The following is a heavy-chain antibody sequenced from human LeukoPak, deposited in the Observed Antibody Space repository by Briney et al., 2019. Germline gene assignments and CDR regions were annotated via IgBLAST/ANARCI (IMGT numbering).Heavy chain of an antibody. V-gene: IGHV1-18*01. CDR3: ARGTVTTGGYYYYYMDV. CDR2: IRAYNGNT. D-gene: IGHD4-17*01. Sequence: GASVKVSCKASGYTFTSYGISWVRQAPGQGLEWMGWIRAYNGNTNYAQKLQGRVTMTTDTSTSTAYMELRSLRSDDTAVYYCARGTVTTGGYYYYYMDVWGKGTTVTVSS. J-gene: IGHJ6*03. CDR1: GYTFTSYG.